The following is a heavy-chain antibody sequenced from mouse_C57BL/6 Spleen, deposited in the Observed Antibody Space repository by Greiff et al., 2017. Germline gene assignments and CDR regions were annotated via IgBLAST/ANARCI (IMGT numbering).Heavy chain of an antibody. D-gene: IGHD2-4*01. V-gene: IGHV1-64*01. Sequence: QVQLQQPGAELVKPGASVKLSCKASGYTFTSYWMHWVKQRPGQGLEWIGMIHPNSGSTNYNEKFKSKATLTVDKSSSTAYMQLSSLTSEDSAVYYCARCDYDYGYFDVWGTGTTVTVSS. J-gene: IGHJ1*03. CDR2: IHPNSGST. CDR3: ARCDYDYGYFDV. CDR1: GYTFTSYW.